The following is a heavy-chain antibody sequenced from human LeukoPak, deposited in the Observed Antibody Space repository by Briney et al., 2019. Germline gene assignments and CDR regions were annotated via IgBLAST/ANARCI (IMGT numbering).Heavy chain of an antibody. CDR3: AKDEGYYGSGSYPDY. CDR1: GFTFSSYA. V-gene: IGHV3-23*01. CDR2: ISGSGGST. D-gene: IGHD3-10*01. Sequence: GGSLRLSRAASGFTFSSYAMSWVRQAPGRGLEWVSAISGSGGSTYYADSVKGRFTISRDNSKNTLYLQMNSLRAEDTAVYYCAKDEGYYGSGSYPDYWGQGTLVTVSS. J-gene: IGHJ4*02.